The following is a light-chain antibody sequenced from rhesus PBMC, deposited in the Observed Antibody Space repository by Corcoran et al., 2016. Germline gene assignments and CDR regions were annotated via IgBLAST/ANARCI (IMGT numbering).Light chain of an antibody. V-gene: IGKV3-24*04. CDR2: GAS. Sequence: TVMTQSPATLALSPGERATLSCRASQTISTSLAWYQQTPGQAPRFLIYGASRRATYIPDRFSGTGSGTDFTLTISRLEPEGGGLYFCLQTSYWPRTFGRGAKVEIE. J-gene: IGKJ1*01. CDR3: LQTSYWPRT. CDR1: QTISTS.